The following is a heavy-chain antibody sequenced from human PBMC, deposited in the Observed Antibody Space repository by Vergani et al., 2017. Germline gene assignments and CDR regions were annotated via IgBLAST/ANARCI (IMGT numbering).Heavy chain of an antibody. J-gene: IGHJ4*02. CDR2: IIPIFGTA. CDR3: ATGPLLNYYDSRGYYAD. D-gene: IGHD3-22*01. Sequence: QVQLVQSGAEVKKPGSSVKVSCKASGGTFSSYAISWVRQAPGQGLEWMGGIIPIFGTANYAQTFQGRVTITADESTSTAYMALSRLRSEDTAVYYCATGPLLNYYDSRGYYADWGQGTLVTVSS. V-gene: IGHV1-69*01. CDR1: GGTFSSYA.